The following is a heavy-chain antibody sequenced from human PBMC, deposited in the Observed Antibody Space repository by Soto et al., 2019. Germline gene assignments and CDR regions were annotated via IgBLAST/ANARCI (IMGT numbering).Heavy chain of an antibody. J-gene: IGHJ4*02. V-gene: IGHV3-23*01. Sequence: GGSLILSCAASGFTFSTYAMTWVRQAPGKGLEWVSGISGSGGSTYYADSVKGRFTISRDNSKNTLYLQMNSLRAEDTAVYYCAKRGVVAHIDYWGQGTLVTVSS. CDR3: AKRGVVAHIDY. D-gene: IGHD3-10*01. CDR2: ISGSGGST. CDR1: GFTFSTYA.